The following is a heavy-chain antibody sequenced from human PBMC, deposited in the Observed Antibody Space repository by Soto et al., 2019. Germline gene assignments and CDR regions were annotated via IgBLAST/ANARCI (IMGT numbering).Heavy chain of an antibody. CDR2: IWYDGSNK. V-gene: IGHV3-33*01. J-gene: IGHJ6*02. D-gene: IGHD4-17*01. CDR1: GFTFSSYG. Sequence: QVQLVESGGGVVQPGRSLRLSCAASGFTFSSYGMHWVRQAPGKGLEWVAVIWYDGSNKYYADSVKGRFTISRDNSKNTLYLQMNSLRAEDTAVYYCARDPSTVTISYYYGMDVWGQGTTVTVSS. CDR3: ARDPSTVTISYYYGMDV.